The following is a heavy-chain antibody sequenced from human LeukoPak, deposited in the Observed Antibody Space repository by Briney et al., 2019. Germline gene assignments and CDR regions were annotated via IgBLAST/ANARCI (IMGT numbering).Heavy chain of an antibody. CDR1: GGTFSSYV. CDR3: ARAEDQGRYFDWLPGFDP. D-gene: IGHD3-9*01. Sequence: SVKVSCKASGGTFSSYVINWVRQAPGQGLEWMGGILPIFGTAIYAQHFQGRLTVTADESTNSAYMELNRLRSDDTAVYYCARAEDQGRYFDWLPGFDPWGQGTLVTVSS. V-gene: IGHV1-69*13. J-gene: IGHJ5*02. CDR2: ILPIFGTA.